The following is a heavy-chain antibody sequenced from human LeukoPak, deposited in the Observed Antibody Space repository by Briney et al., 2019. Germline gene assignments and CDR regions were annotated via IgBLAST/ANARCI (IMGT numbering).Heavy chain of an antibody. J-gene: IGHJ4*02. V-gene: IGHV3-21*01. D-gene: IGHD6-19*01. Sequence: GGSLRLSCAASGFTFSSYSTNWVRQAPGKGLEWGSYIISSSSYIYYADSVKGRFTISRDNAKNSLYLQMNSLRAEDTAVYYCAKDLGIAVAGEPPAFDYWGQGTLVTVS. CDR3: AKDLGIAVAGEPPAFDY. CDR1: GFTFSSYS. CDR2: IISSSSYI.